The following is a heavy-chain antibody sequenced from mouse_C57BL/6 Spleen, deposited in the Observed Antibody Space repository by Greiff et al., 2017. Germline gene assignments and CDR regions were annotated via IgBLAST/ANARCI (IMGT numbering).Heavy chain of an antibody. CDR3: AGGGLPFAY. CDR2: ISSGSSTI. CDR1: GFTFSDYG. Sequence: EVKLVESGGGLVKPGGSLKLSCAASGFTFSDYGMHWVRQAPEKGLEWVAYISSGSSTIYYADTVKGRFTISRDNAKNTLFLQLTSLRSEDTAMYYCAGGGLPFAYWGQGTLVTVSA. D-gene: IGHD2-4*01. V-gene: IGHV5-17*01. J-gene: IGHJ3*01.